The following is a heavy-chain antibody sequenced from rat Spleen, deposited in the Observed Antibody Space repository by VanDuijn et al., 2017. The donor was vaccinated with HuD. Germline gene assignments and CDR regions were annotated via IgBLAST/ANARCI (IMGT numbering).Heavy chain of an antibody. Sequence: EVQLVESGGGLVQPGRSMKLSCAASGFTFSDYYMAWVRQAPKKGLEWVASISYEGSGSYYRDSVKGRFTISRDNAKSTLYLQMDSLRSEDTATYYCARPRYSSYIYYVMDAWGQGASVTVSS. CDR2: ISYEGSGS. V-gene: IGHV5-22*01. D-gene: IGHD1-2*01. CDR1: GFTFSDYY. CDR3: ARPRYSSYIYYVMDA. J-gene: IGHJ4*01.